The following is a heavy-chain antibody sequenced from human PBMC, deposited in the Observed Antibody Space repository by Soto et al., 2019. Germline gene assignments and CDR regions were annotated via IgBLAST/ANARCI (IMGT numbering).Heavy chain of an antibody. V-gene: IGHV4-59*01. J-gene: IGHJ5*02. Sequence: SETLSLTCTVSGGSISSYYWSWIRQPPGKGLEWIGYIYYSGSTFYNPSLKSRVTISLDTSKNHFSLKLSSVTAADTAVYFCATTWAVAGPFDPWGQGTLVTVSS. CDR3: ATTWAVAGPFDP. CDR2: IYYSGST. CDR1: GGSISSYY. D-gene: IGHD2-15*01.